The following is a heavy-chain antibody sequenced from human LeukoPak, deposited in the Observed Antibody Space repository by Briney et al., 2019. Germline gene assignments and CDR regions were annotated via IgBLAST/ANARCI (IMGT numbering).Heavy chain of an antibody. CDR1: GGSISSSSYY. D-gene: IGHD2-2*01. CDR3: ARPLGYCSSTSCPQSWFDP. Sequence: PSETLSLTCTVSGGSISSSSYYWGWIRQPPGKGLEWIGSIYYSRSTYYNPSLKSRVTISVDTSKNQFSLKLSSVTAADTAVYYCARPLGYCSSTSCPQSWFDPWGQGTLVTVSS. V-gene: IGHV4-39*07. CDR2: IYYSRST. J-gene: IGHJ5*02.